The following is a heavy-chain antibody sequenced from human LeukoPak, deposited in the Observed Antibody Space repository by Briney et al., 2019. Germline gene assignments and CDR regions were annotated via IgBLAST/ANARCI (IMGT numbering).Heavy chain of an antibody. J-gene: IGHJ3*02. CDR2: INPNSGGT. CDR1: GYTFTGYY. Sequence: ASVKVSCKASGYTFTGYYMHWVRQAPGQGLEWMGWINPNSGGTNYAQKFQGRVTMTRDTSISTAYMELSRLRSDDTAVYYCARDGRWGYCSSTSCYLDAFDIWGQGTMVTVSS. CDR3: ARDGRWGYCSSTSCYLDAFDI. D-gene: IGHD2-2*01. V-gene: IGHV1-2*02.